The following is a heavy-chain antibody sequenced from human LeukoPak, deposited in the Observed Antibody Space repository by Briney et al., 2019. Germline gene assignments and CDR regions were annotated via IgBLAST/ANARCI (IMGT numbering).Heavy chain of an antibody. J-gene: IGHJ4*02. D-gene: IGHD3-10*01. CDR1: GFTFSSYA. V-gene: IGHV3-30*04. CDR3: ARVRPGFGELLPPQY. CDR2: ISYDGSNK. Sequence: PGGSLRLSCAASGFTFSSYAMHWVRQAPGKGLEWVAVISYDGSNKYYADSVKGRFTISRDNAKNSLYLQMNSLRAEDTAVYYCARVRPGFGELLPPQYWGQGTLVTVSS.